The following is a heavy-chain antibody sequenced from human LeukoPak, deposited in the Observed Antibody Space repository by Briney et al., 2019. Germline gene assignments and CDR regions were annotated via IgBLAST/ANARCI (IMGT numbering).Heavy chain of an antibody. CDR3: ARAFQSLGGLSLPDY. D-gene: IGHD3-16*02. J-gene: IGHJ4*02. CDR1: GYSFTNYA. Sequence: ASVKVSCKASGYSFTNYAMNWVRQAPGQGLEWMGWIHPSTGNPTYAQGFTGRFVFSLDASVSTTYLQISSLKAEDTAVYFCARAFQSLGGLSLPDYWGQGTLVTVSS. V-gene: IGHV7-4-1*02. CDR2: IHPSTGNP.